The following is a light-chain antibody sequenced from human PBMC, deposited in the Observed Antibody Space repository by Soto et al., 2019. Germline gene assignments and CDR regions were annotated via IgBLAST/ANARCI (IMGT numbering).Light chain of an antibody. CDR1: QSVSRY. V-gene: IGKV3-11*01. J-gene: IGKJ2*01. Sequence: EIVLTQSPATLSLSPGERATLSCRASQSVSRYLAWYQQKPGQAPRLLIYDASNRATGIPARFSGSGSGTDFTLTSSSLEPEDFAVYYCQQRSNWPRTFGQGTKLEIK. CDR2: DAS. CDR3: QQRSNWPRT.